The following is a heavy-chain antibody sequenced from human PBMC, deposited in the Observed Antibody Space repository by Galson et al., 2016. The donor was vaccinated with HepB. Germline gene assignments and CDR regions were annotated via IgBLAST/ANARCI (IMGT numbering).Heavy chain of an antibody. J-gene: IGHJ4*02. Sequence: SVKVSCKASGYTFTSYAMHWVRQAPGQRLEWMGWINAGNGNTKFSQKFQGRVTITKDTSASTAYMGLSSLRSEDTAVYYCARSGKRMVVTAPIDYWGQGTLVTVSS. CDR2: INAGNGNT. CDR3: ARSGKRMVVTAPIDY. V-gene: IGHV1-3*01. CDR1: GYTFTSYA. D-gene: IGHD2-21*02.